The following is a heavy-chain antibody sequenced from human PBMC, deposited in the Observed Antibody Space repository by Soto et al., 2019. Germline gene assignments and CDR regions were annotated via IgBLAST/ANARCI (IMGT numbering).Heavy chain of an antibody. CDR2: ISYDGSNK. CDR3: ARDGIAVAGPAFDY. J-gene: IGHJ4*02. CDR1: GFTFSSYA. Sequence: GGSLRLSCAASGFTFSSYAMHWVRQAPGKGLEWVAVISYDGSNKYYADSVKGRFTISRDNSKNTLYLQMNSLRAEDTAVYYCARDGIAVAGPAFDYWGQGTLVTVSS. V-gene: IGHV3-30-3*01. D-gene: IGHD6-19*01.